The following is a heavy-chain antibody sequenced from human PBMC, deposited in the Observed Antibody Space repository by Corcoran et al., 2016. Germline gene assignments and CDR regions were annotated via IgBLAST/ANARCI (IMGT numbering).Heavy chain of an antibody. CDR1: GYTFTGYQ. V-gene: IGHV1-2*04. Sequence: QVQLVQSGAEVKKPGASVKVSCKASGYTFTGYQMHWVRQAPGQGLEWMGWINPNSGGTNYAQKFQGWVNMSRDTSISTAYMELNRLRPDDTAVYYCARDGSSGWGWFDPWGQGTLVTVSS. D-gene: IGHD6-19*01. CDR3: ARDGSSGWGWFDP. J-gene: IGHJ5*02. CDR2: INPNSGGT.